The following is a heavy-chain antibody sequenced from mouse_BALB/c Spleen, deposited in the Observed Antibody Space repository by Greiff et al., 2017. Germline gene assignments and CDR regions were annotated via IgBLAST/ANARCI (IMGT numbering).Heavy chain of an antibody. D-gene: IGHD1-2*01. CDR2: INPSNGGT. CDR1: GYTFTSYY. CDR3: TRGPHYYGYGDYFDY. J-gene: IGHJ2*01. V-gene: IGHV1S81*02. Sequence: VQLQQPGAELVKPGASVKLSCKASGYTFTSYYMYWVKQRPGQGLEWIGGINPSNGGTNFNEKFKSKATLTVDKSSSTAYMQLSSLTSEDSAVYYCTRGPHYYGYGDYFDYWGQGTTLTVSS.